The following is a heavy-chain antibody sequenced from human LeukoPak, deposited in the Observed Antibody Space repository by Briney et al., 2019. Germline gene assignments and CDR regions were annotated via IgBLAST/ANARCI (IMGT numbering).Heavy chain of an antibody. J-gene: IGHJ6*02. D-gene: IGHD6-6*01. Sequence: ASVKVSCKASGYTFTSYGISWVRQAPGQGLEWMGWISAYNGNTNYAQKLQGRVTMTTDTSTSTAYMELRSLRSVDTAVYYCARDRSSSSGEGLYYYYYGMDVWGQGTTVTVSS. CDR3: ARDRSSSSGEGLYYYYYGMDV. V-gene: IGHV1-18*01. CDR2: ISAYNGNT. CDR1: GYTFTSYG.